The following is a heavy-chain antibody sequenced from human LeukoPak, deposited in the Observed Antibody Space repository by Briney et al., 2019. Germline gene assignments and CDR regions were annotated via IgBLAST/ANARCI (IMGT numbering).Heavy chain of an antibody. Sequence: WGSLRLSCAASGFTFSSYAMSWVRQAPGKGLEWVSDISGSGGSTYYADSVKGRFTISRDNSKNTLYLQMNSLRAEDTAVYYCAKDLHTETAAGDYWGQGTLVTVSS. CDR2: ISGSGGST. CDR3: AKDLHTETAAGDY. D-gene: IGHD6-13*01. V-gene: IGHV3-23*01. CDR1: GFTFSSYA. J-gene: IGHJ4*02.